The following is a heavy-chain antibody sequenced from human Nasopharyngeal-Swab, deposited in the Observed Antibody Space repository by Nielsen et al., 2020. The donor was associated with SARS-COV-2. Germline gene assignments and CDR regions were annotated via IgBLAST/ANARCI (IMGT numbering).Heavy chain of an antibody. D-gene: IGHD3-3*01. J-gene: IGHJ4*02. CDR3: ARAPPHYDFWSGYTGGASYFDY. CDR1: GFTFSDYD. CDR2: IGTGGDT. V-gene: IGHV3-13*01. Sequence: GGSLRLSCAVSGFTFSDYDMHWVRQATGKGLEWVSAIGTGGDTYYPGSVKGRFTISRENAKNSLYLQMNSLRAGDTAVYYCARAPPHYDFWSGYTGGASYFDYWGQGTLATVSS.